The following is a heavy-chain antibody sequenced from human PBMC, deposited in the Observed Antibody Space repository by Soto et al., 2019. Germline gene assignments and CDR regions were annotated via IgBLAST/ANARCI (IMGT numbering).Heavy chain of an antibody. CDR3: AKGVEGYVVSSFDS. V-gene: IGHV3-23*01. Sequence: EVQLLKSGGGGVQPGGSLRLSCAASGFIFSDYAMTWVRQTPGKGLEWVSAITSSGSSTYFADSLKGRLTISRDNSKNTLSLQMDSLRVADTAIYYCAKGVEGYVVSSFDSWGQGALVTVSS. D-gene: IGHD5-12*01. CDR2: ITSSGSST. J-gene: IGHJ4*02. CDR1: GFIFSDYA.